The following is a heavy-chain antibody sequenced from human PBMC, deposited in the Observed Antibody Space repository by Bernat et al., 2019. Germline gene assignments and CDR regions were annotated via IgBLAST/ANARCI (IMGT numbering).Heavy chain of an antibody. D-gene: IGHD3-10*01. J-gene: IGHJ3*02. Sequence: EVQLVESGGGLVQPGGSLRLSCAASGFTVSSDYMSWVRQAPGKGLEWVSVIYSGGSTYYADSVKGRFTTSRHNSKNTLYLKMNSLRAEDTAVYYCARYGSGGAFDIWGQGTMVTVSS. CDR2: IYSGGST. CDR3: ARYGSGGAFDI. V-gene: IGHV3-53*04. CDR1: GFTVSSDY.